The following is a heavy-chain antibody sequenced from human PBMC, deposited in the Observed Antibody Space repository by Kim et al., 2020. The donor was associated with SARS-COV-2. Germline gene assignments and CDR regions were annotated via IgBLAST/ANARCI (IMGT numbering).Heavy chain of an antibody. J-gene: IGHJ4*02. CDR3: ARGRRGFPRDYDYVWGSYRLYYFDY. Sequence: SETLSLTCAVYGGSFSGYYWSWIRQPPGKGLEWIGEINHSGSTNYNPSLKSRVTISVDTSKNQFSLKLSSVTAADTAVYYCARGRRGFPRDYDYVWGSYRLYYFDYWGQGTLVTVSS. V-gene: IGHV4-34*01. CDR1: GGSFSGYY. D-gene: IGHD3-16*02. CDR2: INHSGST.